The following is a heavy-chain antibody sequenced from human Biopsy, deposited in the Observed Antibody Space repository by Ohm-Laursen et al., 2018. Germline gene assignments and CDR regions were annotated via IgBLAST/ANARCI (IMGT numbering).Heavy chain of an antibody. D-gene: IGHD3-16*01. CDR3: ARAVDYYDPYYYYGLDV. Sequence: GTLSLTCTASGGSISGSSWSWIRQAPGRGLEWVGYISYSGSTSNNPSLKSRITISVDTSKNQFSLKLRSVTAADTAMYYCARAVDYYDPYYYYGLDVWGQGTTVTVSS. V-gene: IGHV4-59*12. CDR2: ISYSGST. J-gene: IGHJ6*02. CDR1: GGSISGSS.